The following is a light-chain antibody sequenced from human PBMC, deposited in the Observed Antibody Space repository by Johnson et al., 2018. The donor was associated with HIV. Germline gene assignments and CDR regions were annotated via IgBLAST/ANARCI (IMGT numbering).Light chain of an antibody. J-gene: IGLJ1*01. CDR1: RSNVGDNF. CDR2: END. Sequence: QPVLTQPPSVSAAPEQKVTISCSGSRSNVGDNFVSWYQQLPGTAPKLLIYENDKRPSGIPDRFSGSKSGTSATLGITGLQTGDEADYYCGTWDNSLSAVFGTGTKVTVL. V-gene: IGLV1-51*02. CDR3: GTWDNSLSAV.